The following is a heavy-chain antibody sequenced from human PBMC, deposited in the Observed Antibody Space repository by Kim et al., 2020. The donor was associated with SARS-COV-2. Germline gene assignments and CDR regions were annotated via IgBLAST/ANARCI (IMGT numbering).Heavy chain of an antibody. CDR1: GFTFSSYS. D-gene: IGHD3-9*01. Sequence: GGSLRLSCAASGFTFSSYSMNWVRQAPGKGLEWVSSISSSSSYIYYADSVKGRFTISRDNAKNSLYLQMNSLRAEDTAVYYCARPHYDILTGYSGWFDPWGQGTLVTVSS. J-gene: IGHJ5*02. CDR3: ARPHYDILTGYSGWFDP. CDR2: ISSSSSYI. V-gene: IGHV3-21*01.